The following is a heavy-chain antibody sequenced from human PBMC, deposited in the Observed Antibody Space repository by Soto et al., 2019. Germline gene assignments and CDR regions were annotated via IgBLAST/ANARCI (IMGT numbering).Heavy chain of an antibody. CDR2: ISSNNNTI. V-gene: IGHV3-48*01. Sequence: EVQLVESGGGLVQPGGSLRLSCAASGFTFSSYSMNWVRQAPGKGLEWVSYISSNNNTIKYADSVKGRFTISRDNAKNSLYLQVNSLRAEDTAVYYCARVVVGAAYYFDSWGQVTLVTVSS. CDR1: GFTFSSYS. CDR3: ARVVVGAAYYFDS. D-gene: IGHD2-15*01. J-gene: IGHJ4*02.